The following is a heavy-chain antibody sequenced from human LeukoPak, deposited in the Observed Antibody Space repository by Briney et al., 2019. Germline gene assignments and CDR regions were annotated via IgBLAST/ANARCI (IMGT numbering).Heavy chain of an antibody. CDR2: IYSDGTT. CDR1: GFTVSSNY. V-gene: IGHV3-53*01. J-gene: IGHJ3*02. D-gene: IGHD6-6*01. Sequence: PGGSLRLSCAASGFTVSSNYMSWVRQAPGKGLEWVSVIYSDGTTYYADSMKGRFTISRDNAKNSLYLRMNSLRAEDTAVYYCARGRGFSSSSDAFDIWGQGTMVTVSS. CDR3: ARGRGFSSSSDAFDI.